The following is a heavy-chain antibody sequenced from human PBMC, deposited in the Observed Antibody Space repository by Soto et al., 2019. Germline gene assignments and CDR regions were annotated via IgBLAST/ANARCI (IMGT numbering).Heavy chain of an antibody. CDR1: GFMFSSYT. D-gene: IGHD2-2*01. J-gene: IGHJ4*02. CDR3: VRWRPVIRGFAS. CDR2: ISGSGDST. V-gene: IGHV3-23*01. Sequence: EEQLLESGGGLTQPGRSLRLSCAASGFMFSSYTVTWVRQAPGKGLEWVSSISGSGDSTFYADSVKGRFTISRDNLKNTLYLQMMSLRVEDTAMYYCVRWRPVIRGFASWGQGTLVTVSS.